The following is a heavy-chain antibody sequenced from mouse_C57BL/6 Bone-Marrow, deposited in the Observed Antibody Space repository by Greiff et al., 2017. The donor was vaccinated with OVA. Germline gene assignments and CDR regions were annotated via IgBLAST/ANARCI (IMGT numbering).Heavy chain of an antibody. J-gene: IGHJ1*03. Sequence: EVQVVESEGGLVQPGSSMKLSCTASGFTFSDYYMAWVRQVPEKGLEWVANINYDGSSTYYLDSLKSRFIISRDNAKNILYLQMSSLKSEDTATYYCAREGRYNWYFDVWGTGTTVTVSS. CDR2: INYDGSST. D-gene: IGHD2-14*01. CDR1: GFTFSDYY. V-gene: IGHV5-16*01. CDR3: AREGRYNWYFDV.